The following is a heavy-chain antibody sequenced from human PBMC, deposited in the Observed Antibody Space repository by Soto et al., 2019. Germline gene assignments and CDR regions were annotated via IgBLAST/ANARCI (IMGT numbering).Heavy chain of an antibody. CDR1: GGTFSSYA. J-gene: IGHJ4*02. CDR3: ARDRDCGCSKIYY. V-gene: IGHV1-69*12. CDR2: IIPIFGTA. Sequence: QVQLVQSGAEVKKPGSSVKVSCKASGGTFSSYAISWVRQAPGQGLEWMGGIIPIFGTANYAQKFQGRVTITEHESTSTAYKGVSSLRSEVTAVYYCARDRDCGCSKIYYWGQGPLLTVSS. D-gene: IGHD2-2*01.